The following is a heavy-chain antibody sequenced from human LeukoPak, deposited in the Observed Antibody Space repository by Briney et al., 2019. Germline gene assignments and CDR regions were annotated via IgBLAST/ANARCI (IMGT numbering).Heavy chain of an antibody. J-gene: IGHJ3*02. CDR1: GGSFSGYY. V-gene: IGHV4-34*01. CDR3: ARASLHNFVGAFDI. CDR2: INHSGST. Sequence: SETLSLTCAVYGGSFSGYYWSWIRQPPGKGLEWIGEINHSGSTNYNPSLKSRVTISVDTSKNQFSLKLSSVTAADTAVYYCARASLHNFVGAFDIWGQGTMVTVSS. D-gene: IGHD2-21*01.